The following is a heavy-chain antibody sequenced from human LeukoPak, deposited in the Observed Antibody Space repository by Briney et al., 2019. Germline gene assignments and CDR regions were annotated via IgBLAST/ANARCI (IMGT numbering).Heavy chain of an antibody. V-gene: IGHV3-23*01. CDR2: ISGSGGST. D-gene: IGHD5-12*01. Sequence: PGGFLRLSCAASGFTFSSYAMSWVCQAPGKGLEWVSAISGSGGSTYYADSVKGRFTISRDNSKNTLYLQMNSLRAEDTAVYYCAKGYSGFAYFDYWGQGTLVTVSS. CDR1: GFTFSSYA. J-gene: IGHJ4*02. CDR3: AKGYSGFAYFDY.